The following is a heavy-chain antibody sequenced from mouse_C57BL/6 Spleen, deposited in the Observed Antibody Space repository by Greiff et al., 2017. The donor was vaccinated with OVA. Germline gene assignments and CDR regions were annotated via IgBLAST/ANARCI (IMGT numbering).Heavy chain of an antibody. CDR3: ARSLYYYGYFDY. CDR2: INPNNGGT. D-gene: IGHD1-1*01. J-gene: IGHJ2*01. CDR1: GYTFTDYY. V-gene: IGHV1-26*01. Sequence: EVQLQQSGPELVKPGASVKISCKASGYTFTDYYMNWVKQSHGKSLEWIGDINPNNGGTSYNQKFKGKATLTVDKSSSTAYMELRSLTSEDSAVYYCARSLYYYGYFDYWGQGTTLTVSS.